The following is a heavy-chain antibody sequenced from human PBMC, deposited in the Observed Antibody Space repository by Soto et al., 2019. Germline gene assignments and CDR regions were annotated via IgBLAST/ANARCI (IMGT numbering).Heavy chain of an antibody. D-gene: IGHD3-3*01. J-gene: IGHJ4*02. CDR1: GFIFSNFW. Sequence: GGSLRLSCAASGFIFSNFWMTWVRQAPGKGLEWVANIKEDGSKTYYVDSVKGRFTISRDNSKNSLYLHMNSLRAEDTAVYYCVRGTMAPGLDHWGQGTLVTVSS. V-gene: IGHV3-7*01. CDR2: IKEDGSKT. CDR3: VRGTMAPGLDH.